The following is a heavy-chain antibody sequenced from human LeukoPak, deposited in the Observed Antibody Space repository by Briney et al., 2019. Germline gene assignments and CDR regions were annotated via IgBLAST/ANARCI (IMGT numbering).Heavy chain of an antibody. CDR3: GRHANGDSSAAFDL. CDR2: IYYSGST. J-gene: IGHJ3*01. V-gene: IGHV4-30-4*01. Sequence: PSETLSLTCTVSGGSISSGDYYWSWIRQPPGKGLEWIGYIYYSGSTYYNPSLKSRVTISVDTSKNQFSLNLRSVTAADTAVYYCGRHANGDSSAAFDLWGRGTMVFVSS. CDR1: GGSISSGDYY. D-gene: IGHD2-8*01.